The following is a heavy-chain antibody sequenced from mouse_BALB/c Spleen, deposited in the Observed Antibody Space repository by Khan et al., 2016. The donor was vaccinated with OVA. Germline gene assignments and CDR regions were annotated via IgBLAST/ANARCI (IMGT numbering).Heavy chain of an antibody. CDR3: ALYYGSSYETY. CDR1: GYTFTSYV. Sequence: VQLKQSGPELVKPGASVKMSCKASGYTFTSYVMHWVKQKPGQGLEWIGYINPYNAGTKYNEKFKGKATLTSDKSSSTAYMELSSLTSEDSAVYYCALYYGSSYETYWGQGTLVTVSA. D-gene: IGHD1-1*01. J-gene: IGHJ3*01. V-gene: IGHV1S136*01. CDR2: INPYNAGT.